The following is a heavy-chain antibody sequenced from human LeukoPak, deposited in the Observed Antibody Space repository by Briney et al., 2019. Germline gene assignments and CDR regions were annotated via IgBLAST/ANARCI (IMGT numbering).Heavy chain of an antibody. Sequence: PGGSLRLSCAASGFTFSSYAMSWVRQAPGKGLEWVSAISGSGGSTYCADSVKGRFTISRDNSKNTLYLQMNSLRAEDTAVYYCARDHPMVRGAAGYWGQGTLVTVSS. V-gene: IGHV3-23*01. J-gene: IGHJ4*02. D-gene: IGHD3-10*01. CDR2: ISGSGGST. CDR3: ARDHPMVRGAAGY. CDR1: GFTFSSYA.